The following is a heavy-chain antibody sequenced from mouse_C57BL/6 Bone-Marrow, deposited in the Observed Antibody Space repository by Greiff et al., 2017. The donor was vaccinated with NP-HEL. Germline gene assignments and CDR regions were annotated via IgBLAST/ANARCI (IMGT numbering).Heavy chain of an antibody. CDR1: GFTFSDYG. D-gene: IGHD1-1*01. Sequence: EVQGVESGGGLVKPGGSLKLSCAASGFTFSDYGMHWVRQAPEKGLEWVAYISSGSSTIYYADTVKGRFTISRDNAKNTLVLQMTSLRSEDTAMYYCARKNGSSYDYAMDYWGQGTSVTVSS. CDR3: ARKNGSSYDYAMDY. V-gene: IGHV5-17*01. CDR2: ISSGSSTI. J-gene: IGHJ4*01.